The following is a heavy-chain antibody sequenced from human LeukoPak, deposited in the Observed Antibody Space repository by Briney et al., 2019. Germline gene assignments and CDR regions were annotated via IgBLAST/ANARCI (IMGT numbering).Heavy chain of an antibody. J-gene: IGHJ5*02. CDR1: GGSISSYY. Sequence: PSETLSLTCTVSGGSISSYYWSWIRQPAGKGLEWIGRIYTSGSTNYNPSLKSRVTMSVDTSENQFSLKLSSVTAADTAVYYCARQPHFSSSWYRGNVWFDPWGQGTLVTVSS. V-gene: IGHV4-4*07. CDR2: IYTSGST. D-gene: IGHD6-13*01. CDR3: ARQPHFSSSWYRGNVWFDP.